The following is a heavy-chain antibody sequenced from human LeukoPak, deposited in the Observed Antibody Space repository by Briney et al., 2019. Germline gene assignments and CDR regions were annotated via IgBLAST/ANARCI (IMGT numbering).Heavy chain of an antibody. CDR3: TRYDYSNYTSGIDY. J-gene: IGHJ4*02. D-gene: IGHD4-11*01. Sequence: SETLSLTCTASGGSISSYYWSWIRQPPGKGLEWIGYIYYSGSTNYNPSLKSRVTISVDTSKNQFSLKLSSVTAADTAVYYCTRYDYSNYTSGIDYWGQGTLVTVSS. V-gene: IGHV4-59*01. CDR2: IYYSGST. CDR1: GGSISSYY.